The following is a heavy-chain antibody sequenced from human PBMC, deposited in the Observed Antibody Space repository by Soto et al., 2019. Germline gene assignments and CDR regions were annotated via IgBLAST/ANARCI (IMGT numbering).Heavy chain of an antibody. Sequence: VQLVESGGGVVQPGGSLRLSCTASGFTFTNYGIHWVRQAPGKGLEWVALVSYDGGDKNYADSVKGRFTISRDNSRNTVDLQMNSLRAEDTAVYFCAKKSYGDDAFDNWGQGTMVTVSS. CDR1: GFTFTNYG. CDR3: AKKSYGDDAFDN. D-gene: IGHD4-17*01. J-gene: IGHJ3*02. CDR2: VSYDGGDK. V-gene: IGHV3-30*18.